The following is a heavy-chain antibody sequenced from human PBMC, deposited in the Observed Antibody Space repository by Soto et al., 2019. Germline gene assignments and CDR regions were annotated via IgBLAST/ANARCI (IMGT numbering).Heavy chain of an antibody. Sequence: ASVKVSCKASGYTFTSYGISWVRQAPGQGLEWMGWISAYNGNTNYAQKLQGRVTMTRDTSIATAYMELSSLRSDDTAIYYCATMATFGSLNWFDPWGQGTLVTVSS. CDR2: ISAYNGNT. CDR1: GYTFTSYG. CDR3: ATMATFGSLNWFDP. J-gene: IGHJ5*02. V-gene: IGHV1-18*04. D-gene: IGHD3-10*01.